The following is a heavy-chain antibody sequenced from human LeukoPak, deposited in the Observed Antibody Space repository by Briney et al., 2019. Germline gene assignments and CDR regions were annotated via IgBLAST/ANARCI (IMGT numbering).Heavy chain of an antibody. CDR2: IYYSGST. V-gene: IGHV4-59*12. CDR3: ARDGYGYH. CDR1: GGSISSYY. Sequence: SETLSLTCTVSGGSISSYYWSWIRQPPGKGLEWIGSIYYSGSTYYNPSLKSRVTISVDTSKNQFSLKLSSVTAADTAVYYCARDGYGYHWGQGTLVTVSS. J-gene: IGHJ5*02. D-gene: IGHD5-18*01.